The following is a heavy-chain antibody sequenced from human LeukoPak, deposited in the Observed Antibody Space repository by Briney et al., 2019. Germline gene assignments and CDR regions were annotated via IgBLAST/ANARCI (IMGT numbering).Heavy chain of an antibody. V-gene: IGHV4-34*01. J-gene: IGHJ6*02. CDR1: GGSFSGYY. CDR2: INHSVST. D-gene: IGHD6-19*01. CDR3: ARRVGSGWYPRIDYYYGMDV. Sequence: SETLSLTCAVYGGSFSGYYWSWIRQPPGKGLEWIGEINHSVSTNYNPSLKSRVTISVDTSKNQFSLKLSSVTAADTAVYYCARRVGSGWYPRIDYYYGMDVWGQGTTVTVSS.